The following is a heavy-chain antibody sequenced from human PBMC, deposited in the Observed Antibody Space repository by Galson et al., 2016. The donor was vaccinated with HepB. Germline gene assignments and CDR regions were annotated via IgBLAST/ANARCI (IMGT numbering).Heavy chain of an antibody. J-gene: IGHJ4*02. CDR3: ARSKSSSSFSPLDY. V-gene: IGHV1-69*06. D-gene: IGHD6-6*01. CDR1: GGTFTSFA. CDR2: VIPIFGTV. Sequence: SVKVSCKASGGTFTSFALSWVRQAPGQGLEWMGGVIPIFGTVNYAQKFQGRVTISADKSISTAYLQWSSLKASDTALYYCARSKSSSSFSPLDYWGQGTLVTVSS.